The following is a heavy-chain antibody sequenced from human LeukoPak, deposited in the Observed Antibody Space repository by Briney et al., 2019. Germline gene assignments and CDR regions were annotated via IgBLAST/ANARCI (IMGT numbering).Heavy chain of an antibody. CDR1: GGTFSSYA. J-gene: IGHJ6*03. D-gene: IGHD6-13*01. CDR3: ATSIAAAVRYYYYYYMDV. V-gene: IGHV1-69*13. CDR2: IIPIFGTA. Sequence: ASVKVSCKASGGTFSSYAISWVRQAPGQGLEWMGGIIPIFGTANYAQKFQGRVTITADESTSTAYMELSSLRSEDTAVYYCATSIAAAVRYYYYYYMDVWGKGTTVTISS.